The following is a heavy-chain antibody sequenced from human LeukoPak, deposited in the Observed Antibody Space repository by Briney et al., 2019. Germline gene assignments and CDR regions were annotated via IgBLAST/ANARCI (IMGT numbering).Heavy chain of an antibody. CDR3: AKLWGYSSCWYNFDY. CDR2: ISWNSGSI. J-gene: IGHJ4*02. Sequence: GGSLRLSGAASGFTFDEFAMPWVRQAQGKGLGGVSGISWNSGSIGYADSVKGRFTISRDNAKNSLYLQMNSLRAEDTALYYCAKLWGYSSCWYNFDYWGQGTLVTVSS. D-gene: IGHD6-13*01. V-gene: IGHV3-9*01. CDR1: GFTFDEFA.